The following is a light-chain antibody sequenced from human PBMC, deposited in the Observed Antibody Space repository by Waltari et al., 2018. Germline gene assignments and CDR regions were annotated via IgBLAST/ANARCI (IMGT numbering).Light chain of an antibody. V-gene: IGLV3-21*04. CDR1: NIEDKT. J-gene: IGLJ1*01. CDR2: YDR. Sequence: SYVLTQPPSVSVAPGKPARISCGGQNIEDKTVHWYQQKPGQAPVLVIYYDRDRPAGIPERFSGSNSGNTATLTIRSVEAGDEADYYCQVWDRSGDHYVFGGGTKVAVL. CDR3: QVWDRSGDHYV.